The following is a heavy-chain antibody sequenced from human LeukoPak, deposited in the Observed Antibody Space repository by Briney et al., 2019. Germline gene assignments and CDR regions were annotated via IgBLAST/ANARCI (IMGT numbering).Heavy chain of an antibody. D-gene: IGHD5-24*01. V-gene: IGHV4-34*01. CDR3: ARHRSGWLQSSFDY. Sequence: PSETLSLTCAVSGGSFSAYYWSWIRQPPGMGLEWIGEINHSGSTNYNPSLKSRVTISVDTSKNQFSLKLSSVTAADTAVYYCARHRSGWLQSSFDYWGQGTLVTVSS. J-gene: IGHJ4*02. CDR2: INHSGST. CDR1: GGSFSAYY.